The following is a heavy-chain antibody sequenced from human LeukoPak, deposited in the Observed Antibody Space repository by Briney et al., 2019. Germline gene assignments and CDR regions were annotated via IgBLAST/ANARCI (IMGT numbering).Heavy chain of an antibody. CDR2: ISGGGDTT. Sequence: GGSLRLSCAASGFIFGNYAMNWVRQAPGKGLEWVLSISGGGDTTYYSDSVKGRFTISRDNSKNTLYLQMNSLRAEDTAVYYCAKQAGSYGSYFDYWGQGTLVTVSS. CDR3: AKQAGSYGSYFDY. V-gene: IGHV3-23*01. D-gene: IGHD1-1*01. CDR1: GFIFGNYA. J-gene: IGHJ4*02.